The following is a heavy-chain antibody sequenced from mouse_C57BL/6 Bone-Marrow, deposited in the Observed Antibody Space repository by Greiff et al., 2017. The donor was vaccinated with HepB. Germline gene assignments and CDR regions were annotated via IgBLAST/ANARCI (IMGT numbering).Heavy chain of an antibody. CDR2: IGPGSGST. Sequence: QVQLQQSGAELVKPGASVKISCKASGYTFTDYYINWVKQRPGQGLEWIGKIGPGSGSTYYNEKFKGKATITADNSSSTAYMQLSSLTSEDSAVYFCANLITTVPHWYFDVWGTGTTVTVSS. D-gene: IGHD1-1*01. CDR1: GYTFTDYY. CDR3: ANLITTVPHWYFDV. V-gene: IGHV1-77*01. J-gene: IGHJ1*03.